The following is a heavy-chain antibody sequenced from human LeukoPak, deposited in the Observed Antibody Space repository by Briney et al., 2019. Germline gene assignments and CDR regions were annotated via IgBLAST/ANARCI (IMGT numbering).Heavy chain of an antibody. CDR3: ARDKGYCSSTSCYVSPYYYYMDV. CDR2: IIPIFGTA. J-gene: IGHJ6*03. V-gene: IGHV1-69*13. Sequence: GASVKVSCKASGGTFSSYAISWVRQAPGQGLEWMGGIIPIFGTANYAQKFQGRVTITADESTSTAYMELSSLGSEDTAVYYCARDKGYCSSTSCYVSPYYYYMDVWGKGTTVTISS. D-gene: IGHD2-2*01. CDR1: GGTFSSYA.